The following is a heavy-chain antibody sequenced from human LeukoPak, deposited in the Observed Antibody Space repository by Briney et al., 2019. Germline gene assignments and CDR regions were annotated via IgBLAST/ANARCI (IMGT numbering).Heavy chain of an antibody. Sequence: GGSLRLSCAAPGFTFSSYSMNWVRQAPGKGLEWVSYISSSSSTIYYADSVKGRFTISRDNAKNSLYLQMNSLRAEDTAVYYCARAGAWYSSSWYGFDYWGQGTLVTVSS. J-gene: IGHJ4*02. D-gene: IGHD6-13*01. CDR3: ARAGAWYSSSWYGFDY. CDR1: GFTFSSYS. CDR2: ISSSSSTI. V-gene: IGHV3-48*01.